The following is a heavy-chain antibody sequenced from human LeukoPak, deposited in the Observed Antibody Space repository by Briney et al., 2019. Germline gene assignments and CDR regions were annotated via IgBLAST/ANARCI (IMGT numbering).Heavy chain of an antibody. CDR2: IRYDGSNK. Sequence: GGSLRLSCAASGFTFSSYGRHWVRQAPGKGLEWVAFIRYDGSNKYYADSVKGRFTISRDNSKNTLYLQMNSLRAEDTAVYYCARAIAAAGMFYYYGMDVWGQGTTVTVSS. V-gene: IGHV3-30*02. D-gene: IGHD6-13*01. CDR1: GFTFSSYG. CDR3: ARAIAAAGMFYYYGMDV. J-gene: IGHJ6*02.